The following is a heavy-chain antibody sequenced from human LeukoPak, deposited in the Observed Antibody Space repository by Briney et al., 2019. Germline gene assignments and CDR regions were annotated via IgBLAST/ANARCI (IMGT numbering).Heavy chain of an antibody. CDR2: ISSSSSYI. Sequence: GGSLRLSCAASGFSFTNYVMTWVRQAPGKGLEWVSSISSSSSYIYYADSVKGRFTISRDNAKNSLYLQMNSLRAEDTAVYYCASRAITGTSMNAFDIWGQGTMVTVSS. CDR1: GFSFTNYV. V-gene: IGHV3-21*01. CDR3: ASRAITGTSMNAFDI. J-gene: IGHJ3*02. D-gene: IGHD1-7*01.